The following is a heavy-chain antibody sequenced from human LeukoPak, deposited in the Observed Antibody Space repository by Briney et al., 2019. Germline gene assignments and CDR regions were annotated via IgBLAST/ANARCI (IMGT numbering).Heavy chain of an antibody. CDR2: ISWNSGSI. CDR1: GFTFDDYA. D-gene: IGHD4-17*01. Sequence: PGRSLRLSCAASGFTFDDYAMHWVRQAPGKGLEWVSGISWNSGSIGYADSVRGRFTISRDNAKNSLYLQMNSLRAEDTALYYCAKDSDGDFDAFDIWGQGTMVTVSS. V-gene: IGHV3-9*01. J-gene: IGHJ3*02. CDR3: AKDSDGDFDAFDI.